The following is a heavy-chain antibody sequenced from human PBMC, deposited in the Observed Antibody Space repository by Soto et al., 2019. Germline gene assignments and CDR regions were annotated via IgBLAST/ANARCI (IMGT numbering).Heavy chain of an antibody. V-gene: IGHV3-30-3*01. Sequence: QVQLVESGGGVVQPGRSLRLSCAASGFTFSSYAMHWVRQAPGKGLEWVAAISYDGSNKYYADSVKGRFTISRDNSKNTLYLQMNSLRAEDTAVYYCARDRLRYNWNDFPYYYYGMDVWGQGTTVTVSS. CDR2: ISYDGSNK. D-gene: IGHD1-1*01. CDR1: GFTFSSYA. CDR3: ARDRLRYNWNDFPYYYYGMDV. J-gene: IGHJ6*02.